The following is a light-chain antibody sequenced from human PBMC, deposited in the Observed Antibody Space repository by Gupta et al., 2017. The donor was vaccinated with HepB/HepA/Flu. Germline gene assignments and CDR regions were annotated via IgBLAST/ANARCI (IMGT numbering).Light chain of an antibody. Sequence: EVVLTQSPGTLSLSPGETATLSCRTSQSVSSSFLAWYQQKPGQAPRLLIYGASSRATGIPDRFSGSGSGTDFTLTISILDPDDFAVYCCQQDGASPRMFGQGTKVEIE. CDR2: GAS. J-gene: IGKJ1*01. V-gene: IGKV3-20*01. CDR3: QQDGASPRM. CDR1: QSVSSSF.